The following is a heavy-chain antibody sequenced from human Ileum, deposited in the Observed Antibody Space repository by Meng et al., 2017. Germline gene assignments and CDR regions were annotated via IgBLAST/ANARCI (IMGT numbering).Heavy chain of an antibody. V-gene: IGHV4-61*01. CDR1: GDSVNSGRYY. D-gene: IGHD1-14*01. CDR2: IHHSGAT. CDR3: ARGPDAAKSGY. Sequence: SETLSLTCPVSGDSVNSGRYYWSWIRQPPGGGLEWIGCIHHSGATYYNPSLESRVTVSADTSGHQYSLRLTSVTAADTAVYYCARGPDAAKSGYWGQGTLVTGYS. J-gene: IGHJ4*02.